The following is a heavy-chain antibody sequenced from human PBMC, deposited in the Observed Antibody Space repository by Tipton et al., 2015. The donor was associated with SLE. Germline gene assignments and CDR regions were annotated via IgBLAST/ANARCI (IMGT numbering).Heavy chain of an antibody. V-gene: IGHV4-31*03. CDR1: GVSISDYY. J-gene: IGHJ3*01. CDR3: ARGRGGVFDV. Sequence: TLSLTCTVSGVSISDYYWSWIRQPPGKGLEWIGYIFHSGSTYYNPSLKSRTTISVNTSKNQFSLELSSVTAADTAVYYCARGRGGVFDVWGQGTMVTVSS. CDR2: IFHSGST. D-gene: IGHD3-10*01.